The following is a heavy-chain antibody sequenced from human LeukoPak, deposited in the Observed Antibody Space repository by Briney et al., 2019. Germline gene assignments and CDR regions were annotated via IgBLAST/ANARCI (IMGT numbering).Heavy chain of an antibody. CDR2: IIPIFDTA. CDR3: ARSRKYYYDSSGYYP. V-gene: IGHV1-69*13. Sequence: SVKVSCKASGGTFSSYAISWVRQAPGQGLEWMGGIIPIFDTANYAQKFQGRVTITADESTSTAYMELSSLRSEDAAVYYCARSRKYYYDSSGYYPWGQGTLVTVSS. J-gene: IGHJ5*02. CDR1: GGTFSSYA. D-gene: IGHD3-22*01.